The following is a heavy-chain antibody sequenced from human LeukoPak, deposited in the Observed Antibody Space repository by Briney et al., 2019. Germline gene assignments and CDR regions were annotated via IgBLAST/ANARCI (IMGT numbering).Heavy chain of an antibody. D-gene: IGHD5-18*01. J-gene: IGHJ4*02. CDR2: ISSSSSTI. V-gene: IGHV3-48*01. CDR3: ARGIQLWLMGY. CDR1: GLTFSSYS. Sequence: GGSLRLSCAASGLTFSSYSMNWVRQAPGKGLEWVSYISSSSSTIYYADSVKGRFTISRDNAKNSLYLQMNSLRAEDTAVYYCARGIQLWLMGYWGQGTLVTVSS.